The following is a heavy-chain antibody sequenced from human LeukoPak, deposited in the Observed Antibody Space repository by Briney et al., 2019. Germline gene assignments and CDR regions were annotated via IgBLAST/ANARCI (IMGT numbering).Heavy chain of an antibody. D-gene: IGHD5-12*01. CDR2: IYSGGST. CDR3: ARDSWGYGGAFDI. Sequence: GGSLRLSCAASGFTVSSNYMSWVRQAPGKGLEWVSVIYSGGSTYYADSVKGRFTISRDNSKNTLYLQMNSLRAEDTAVYYCARDSWGYGGAFDIWGQGTMVTVSS. V-gene: IGHV3-66*01. J-gene: IGHJ3*02. CDR1: GFTVSSNY.